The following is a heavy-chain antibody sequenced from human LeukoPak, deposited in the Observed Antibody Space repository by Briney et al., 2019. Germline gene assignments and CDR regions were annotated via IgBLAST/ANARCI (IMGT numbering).Heavy chain of an antibody. CDR3: AKDGRVVRGVISPSRFDY. V-gene: IGHV3-23*01. Sequence: AGGSLRLSCAASGFTVSSNYMSWVRQAPGKGLEWVSVISGSGGSTYYADSVKGRFTISRDNSKNTLYLQMNSLRAEDTAVYYCAKDGRVVRGVISPSRFDYWGQGTLVTVSS. CDR1: GFTVSSNY. D-gene: IGHD3-10*01. CDR2: ISGSGGST. J-gene: IGHJ4*02.